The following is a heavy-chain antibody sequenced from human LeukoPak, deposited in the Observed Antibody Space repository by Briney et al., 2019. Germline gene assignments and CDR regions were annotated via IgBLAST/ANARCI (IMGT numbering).Heavy chain of an antibody. CDR1: GYSFTTYW. Sequence: GESLKISCETSGYSFTTYWIGWVRQMPGRGLEWVGAIYPDDSDNSYSPSFQGQVVISADTSISTAYLQWNSLKTSDTAMYYCVRQRGSSGTINHFDPWGQGTLVTVSS. CDR3: VRQRGSSGTINHFDP. J-gene: IGHJ5*02. V-gene: IGHV5-51*01. CDR2: IYPDDSDN. D-gene: IGHD3-10*01.